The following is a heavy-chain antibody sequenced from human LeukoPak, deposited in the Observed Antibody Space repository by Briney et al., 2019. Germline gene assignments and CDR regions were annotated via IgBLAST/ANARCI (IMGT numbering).Heavy chain of an antibody. J-gene: IGHJ4*02. CDR1: GFTFSSYW. V-gene: IGHV3-7*01. CDR3: AIDRDAHTVTTRWVFDY. CDR2: IKQDGSEK. Sequence: PGGSLRLPCAASGFTFSSYWMSWVSHAPAKGLEWVANIKQDGSEKYYVDSVKCRFTISRDNAKNSLYLQMNSLRAEDTAVYYCAIDRDAHTVTTRWVFDYWGQGTLVTVSS. D-gene: IGHD4-17*01.